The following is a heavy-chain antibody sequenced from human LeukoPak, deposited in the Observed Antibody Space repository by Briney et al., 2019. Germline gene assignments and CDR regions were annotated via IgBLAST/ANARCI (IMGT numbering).Heavy chain of an antibody. Sequence: GGSLRLSCAASGFTYSSYSMNWVRQAPGKGLEWVSSISSSSTYIYYADSVKGRFTISRDNAKNSLYLQMNSLRAEDTAVYYCARDTIYYDFWSGYYYEGYYFDYWGQGTLVTVSS. CDR2: ISSSSTYI. J-gene: IGHJ4*02. CDR3: ARDTIYYDFWSGYYYEGYYFDY. V-gene: IGHV3-21*01. CDR1: GFTYSSYS. D-gene: IGHD3-3*01.